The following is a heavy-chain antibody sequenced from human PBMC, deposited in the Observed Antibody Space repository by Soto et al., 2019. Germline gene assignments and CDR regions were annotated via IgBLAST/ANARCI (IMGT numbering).Heavy chain of an antibody. D-gene: IGHD3-16*01. CDR1: GGTFSSYA. V-gene: IGHV1-69*01. CDR3: ARDGVTLPSYSYYGMDV. CDR2: IIPIFGTA. J-gene: IGHJ6*02. Sequence: QVQLVQSGAEVKKPGSSVKVSCKASGGTFSSYAISWVRQAPGQGLERMGGIIPIFGTANYAQKFQGRVTITADESTSPAYMELSSLRSEDTAVYYCARDGVTLPSYSYYGMDVWGQGTTVTVSS.